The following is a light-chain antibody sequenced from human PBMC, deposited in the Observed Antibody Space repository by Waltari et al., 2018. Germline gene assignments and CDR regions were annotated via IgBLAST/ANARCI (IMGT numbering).Light chain of an antibody. CDR3: SSYAASRTYV. V-gene: IGLV2-14*03. Sequence: QSALTQPASVSASPGQSITISCTGTSSDAGGYNYVSWYQQLPGKAPKLILYDVSKRPAGVSNRFSGSKSANTASLTISGLQAEDEADYYCSSYAASRTYVFGTGTKVTVL. CDR2: DVS. J-gene: IGLJ1*01. CDR1: SSDAGGYNY.